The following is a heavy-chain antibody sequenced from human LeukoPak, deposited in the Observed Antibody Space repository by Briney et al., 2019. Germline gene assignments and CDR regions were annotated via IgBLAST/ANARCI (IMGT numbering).Heavy chain of an antibody. Sequence: PGGSLRLSCAASGFTLSTYGMHWVRQAPGKGLEWVAVIWYDGSYKYYEDSVKGRFTISRDNSKNTLYLQMNTLRAEDTAVYYCARGLTGTIDHWGQGTLVTVSS. CDR3: ARGLTGTIDH. CDR1: GFTLSTYG. J-gene: IGHJ4*02. D-gene: IGHD1-1*01. V-gene: IGHV3-33*01. CDR2: IWYDGSYK.